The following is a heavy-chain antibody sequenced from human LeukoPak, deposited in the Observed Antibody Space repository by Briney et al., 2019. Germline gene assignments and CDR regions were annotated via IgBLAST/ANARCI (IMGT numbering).Heavy chain of an antibody. CDR1: GFTFSSYA. V-gene: IGHV3-23*01. CDR3: AKDGYYYGSGSYSPFDY. J-gene: IGHJ4*02. CDR2: ISGSGGST. D-gene: IGHD3-10*01. Sequence: PGGSLRLSCAASGFTFSSYAMSWVRQAPGKGLEWVSAISGSGGSTYYADSVKGRFTISRDNSKNTLYLQMNSLRAEDTAVHYCAKDGYYYGSGSYSPFDYWGQGTLVTVSS.